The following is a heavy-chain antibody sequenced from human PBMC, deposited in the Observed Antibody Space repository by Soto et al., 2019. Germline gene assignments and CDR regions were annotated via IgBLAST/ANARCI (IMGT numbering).Heavy chain of an antibody. CDR1: GYTFTSYA. CDR3: AKLPRSGWHHYYYGMDT. D-gene: IGHD6-19*01. V-gene: IGHV1-3*01. Sequence: VKVSCKDSGYTFTSYAMHWVRQAPGQRLEWMGWINAGNGNTKYSQKFQGRVTITRDTSASTAYMELSSLRSEDTAVYYCAKLPRSGWHHYYYGMDTWGQGTTVTVSS. J-gene: IGHJ6*02. CDR2: INAGNGNT.